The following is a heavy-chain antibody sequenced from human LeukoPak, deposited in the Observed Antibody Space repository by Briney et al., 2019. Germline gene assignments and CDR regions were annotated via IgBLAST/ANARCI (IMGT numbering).Heavy chain of an antibody. CDR2: LSGRGDSA. V-gene: IGHV3-23*01. CDR1: TFTVSSYS. J-gene: IGHJ4*02. CDR3: TREGLGAAAGTFDY. D-gene: IGHD6-13*01. Sequence: PGGSLRLSCAASTFTVSSYSMRCVRQAPGKGLAWVSTLSGRGDSADYADSVKGRFTVSRDNSKNTLSLQMSSLRAEDTAVYYCTREGLGAAAGTFDYWGQGTLVTVSS.